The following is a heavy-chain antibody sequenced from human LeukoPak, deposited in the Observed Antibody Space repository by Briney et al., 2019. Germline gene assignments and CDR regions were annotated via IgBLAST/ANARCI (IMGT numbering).Heavy chain of an antibody. CDR3: AGGTGGDYVVVENYYFDY. J-gene: IGHJ4*02. D-gene: IGHD4-17*01. CDR2: ISYDGSNK. Sequence: GRSLRLSCAASGFTFSSYAMHWVRQAPGKGLEWVAVISYDGSNKYYADSVKGRFTISRDNSKNTLYLQMNSLRAEDTAVYYCAGGTGGDYVVVENYYFDYWGQGTLVTVSS. V-gene: IGHV3-30-3*01. CDR1: GFTFSSYA.